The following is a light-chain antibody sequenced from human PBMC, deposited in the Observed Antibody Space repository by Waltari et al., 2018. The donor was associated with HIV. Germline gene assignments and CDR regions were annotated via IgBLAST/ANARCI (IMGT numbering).Light chain of an antibody. Sequence: QSVLTQPPSVSGAPGQRVTISCTGRSSNIGTNPDVHWYQQLPGTAPKLLIYGDATPPSEIPYRFSDSKSGTSASLTSTGLQAEDEDDYYCQSYDSSLGGVFGGGTKLTVL. CDR3: QSYDSSLGGV. CDR2: GDA. CDR1: SSNIGTNPD. V-gene: IGLV1-40*01. J-gene: IGLJ2*01.